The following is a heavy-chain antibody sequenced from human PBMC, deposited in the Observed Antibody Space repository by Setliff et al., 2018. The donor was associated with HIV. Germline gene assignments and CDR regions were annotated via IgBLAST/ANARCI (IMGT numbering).Heavy chain of an antibody. J-gene: IGHJ4*02. Sequence: PGGSLRLSCAAPGLTFEYYAMTWVRQAPGKGLEWVSTIYSDGSTYHADSVKGRFTLSRDTSKNTLSLQMNTLRPEDTAVYFCARVRLYNSALDYWGQGTLVTVSS. CDR1: GLTFEYYA. V-gene: IGHV3-66*02. CDR3: ARVRLYNSALDY. CDR2: IYSDGST. D-gene: IGHD3-22*01.